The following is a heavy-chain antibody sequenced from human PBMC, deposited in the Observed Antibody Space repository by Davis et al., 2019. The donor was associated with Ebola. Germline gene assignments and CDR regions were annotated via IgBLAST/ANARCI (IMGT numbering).Heavy chain of an antibody. Sequence: PSETLSLTCTVSGGSISSYYWRWIRQPPGKGLEWIGYIYYSGTTSYNPSLKSRLTISIDTSKNQFSLKLSSVTAADTAVYYCAREYHTGHDYWGQGTLVTVSS. CDR1: GGSISSYY. CDR3: AREYHTGHDY. CDR2: IYYSGTT. V-gene: IGHV4-59*01. J-gene: IGHJ4*02. D-gene: IGHD2-8*02.